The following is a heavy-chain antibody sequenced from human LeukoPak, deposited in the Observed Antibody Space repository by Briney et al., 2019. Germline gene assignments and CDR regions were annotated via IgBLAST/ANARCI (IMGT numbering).Heavy chain of an antibody. Sequence: GGSLRLSCAASGFAFSAYAMYWVRQAPGKGLEWVTVIWYDGSNKYYADSVKGRFTISRDNSKNTLYLQMNSLRAEDTAVYYCARGAYCSDDSCPGAFDIWGQGTMVTLSS. CDR1: GFAFSAYA. V-gene: IGHV3-33*01. CDR2: IWYDGSNK. CDR3: ARGAYCSDDSCPGAFDI. J-gene: IGHJ3*02. D-gene: IGHD2-15*01.